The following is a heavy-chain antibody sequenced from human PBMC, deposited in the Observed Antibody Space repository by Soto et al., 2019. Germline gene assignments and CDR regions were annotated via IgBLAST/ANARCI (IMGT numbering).Heavy chain of an antibody. CDR2: TKTKGKSYTT. V-gene: IGHV3-72*01. CDR3: VKDSSTSNRGLDY. Sequence: EVQLVESGGGLVQPGGSLRLSCAASGFTFSDHYMDWVRQAPGKGLDWVGRTKTKGKSYTTEYAASVKGRFTISRDGSKNSLSLQMYGLKTEDTAVYYCVKDSSTSNRGLDYWGQGTLVTVSS. J-gene: IGHJ4*02. D-gene: IGHD6-13*01. CDR1: GFTFSDHY.